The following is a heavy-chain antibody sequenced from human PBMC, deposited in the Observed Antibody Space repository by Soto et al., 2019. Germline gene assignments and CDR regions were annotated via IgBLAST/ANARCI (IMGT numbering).Heavy chain of an antibody. CDR2: IYYSGTT. V-gene: IGHV4-31*03. J-gene: IGHJ4*02. Sequence: QVQLQESGPGLVKPSQTLSLTCTVSGGSISSGGYYWSWIRQLPGKGLEWIGYIYYSGTTYYNPSLKSRVTISVDTSKHHFSLKLTSVTAADTAVYYCARGNGNSAWKIDYWGQGTLVTVSS. CDR1: GGSISSGGYY. D-gene: IGHD6-19*01. CDR3: ARGNGNSAWKIDY.